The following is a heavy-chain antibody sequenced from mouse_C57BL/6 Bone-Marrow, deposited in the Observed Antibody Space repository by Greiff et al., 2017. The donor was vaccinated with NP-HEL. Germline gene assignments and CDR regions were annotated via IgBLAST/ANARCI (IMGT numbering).Heavy chain of an antibody. D-gene: IGHD2-3*01. CDR1: GYTFTSYW. CDR2: IDPSDSYT. J-gene: IGHJ4*01. V-gene: IGHV1-69*01. Sequence: VQLQQPGAELVMPGASVKLSCKASGYTFTSYWMHWVKQRPGQGLEWIGEIDPSDSYTNYNQKFKGKSTLTVDKSSSTAYMQLSSLTSEDSAVYYCASEGGYYGGAMDYWGQGTSVTVSS. CDR3: ASEGGYYGGAMDY.